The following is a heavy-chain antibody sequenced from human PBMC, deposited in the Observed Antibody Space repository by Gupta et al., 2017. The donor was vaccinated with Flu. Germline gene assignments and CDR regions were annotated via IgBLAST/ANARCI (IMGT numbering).Heavy chain of an antibody. D-gene: IGHD3-3*01. J-gene: IGHJ4*02. CDR1: GGSISSGSYY. Sequence: QLHLQESGPGLVKPSETLSLTCTVSGGSISSGSYYWGWIRQPPGKGLEWIGSIYYTGSASCNPSLKSRVSISVDTSRNQFSLRLSSVTTADTAVYYCITRPQYYEFWCGHFVGDYWGQGTLVTVSS. CDR2: IYYTGSA. CDR3: ITRPQYYEFWCGHFVGDY. V-gene: IGHV4-39*01.